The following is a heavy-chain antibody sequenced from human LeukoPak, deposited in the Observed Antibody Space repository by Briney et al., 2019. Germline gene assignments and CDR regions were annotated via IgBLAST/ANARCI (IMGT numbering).Heavy chain of an antibody. CDR2: ISWNSGSI. V-gene: IGHV3-9*01. CDR3: AKATHYYDSSGYMDY. D-gene: IGHD3-22*01. CDR1: GFTFDDYA. J-gene: IGHJ4*02. Sequence: HPGRSLRLSCAASGFTFDDYAMHWVRQAPGKGLEWVSGISWNSGSIGYADSVKGRFTISRDNAKNSLYLQMNSLRAEDTALYYCAKATHYYDSSGYMDYWGQGTLVTVSS.